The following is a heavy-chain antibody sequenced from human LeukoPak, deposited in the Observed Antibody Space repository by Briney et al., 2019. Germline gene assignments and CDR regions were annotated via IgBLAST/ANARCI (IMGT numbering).Heavy chain of an antibody. CDR3: AKGVDYYGSGSYRPLYNWFDP. CDR2: ISYDGSNK. V-gene: IGHV3-30*18. CDR1: GFTFSSYG. D-gene: IGHD3-10*01. J-gene: IGHJ5*02. Sequence: GRSLRLSCAASGFTFSSYGMHWVRQAPGKGLEWVAVISYDGSNKYYADSVKGRFTISRDNSKNTLYLQMSSLRAEDTAVYYCAKGVDYYGSGSYRPLYNWFDPWGQGTLVTVSS.